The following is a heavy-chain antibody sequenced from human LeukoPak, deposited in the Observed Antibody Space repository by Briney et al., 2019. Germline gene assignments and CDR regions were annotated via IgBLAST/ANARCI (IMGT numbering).Heavy chain of an antibody. J-gene: IGHJ4*02. CDR3: ARDIYSYGPGIGY. V-gene: IGHV3-53*01. D-gene: IGHD5-18*01. CDR2: IYSGGST. Sequence: SVIYSGGSTYYADSVKGRFTISRDNSKNTLYLQMNSLRAEDTAVYYCARDIYSYGPGIGYWGQGTLVTVSS.